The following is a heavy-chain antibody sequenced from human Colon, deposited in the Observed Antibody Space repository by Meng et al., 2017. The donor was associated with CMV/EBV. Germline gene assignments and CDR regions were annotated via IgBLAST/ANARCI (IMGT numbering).Heavy chain of an antibody. D-gene: IGHD6-19*01. Sequence: CAASGFTFSNGWVNWVRQTPGKGLEWVAHIRANGESGTTYYNTAVKDRFTISRDDSKSTLYLQMNSLKTEDTAVYYCTKGWQWLAWGQGTLVTVSS. V-gene: IGHV3-15*07. CDR1: GFTFSNGW. CDR3: TKGWQWLA. J-gene: IGHJ5*02. CDR2: IRANGESGTT.